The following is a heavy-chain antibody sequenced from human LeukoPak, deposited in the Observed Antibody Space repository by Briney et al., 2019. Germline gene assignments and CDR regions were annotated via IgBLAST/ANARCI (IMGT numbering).Heavy chain of an antibody. D-gene: IGHD6-13*01. Sequence: PGASLRLSCAASGFTFSSYAMSWVRQAPGKGLEWVSAISISGGSTYYADSVKGRFTISRDNSKNTLYLQMNSLRAEDTAVYYCAKEGIAAAGTSYSRFDYWGQGTLVTVSS. CDR3: AKEGIAAAGTSYSRFDY. J-gene: IGHJ4*02. CDR2: ISISGGST. V-gene: IGHV3-23*01. CDR1: GFTFSSYA.